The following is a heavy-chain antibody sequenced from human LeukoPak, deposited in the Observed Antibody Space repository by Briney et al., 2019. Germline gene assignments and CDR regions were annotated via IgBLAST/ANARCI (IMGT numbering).Heavy chain of an antibody. CDR3: ARVGGASSGWYGIDY. Sequence: PGGSLRLSCAASGFTISTYWMSWVRQAPGKGLEWVANTNQEGSEKYYVDSVKGRFTISKDNAKNSLYLQMNSLRAEDTAVYYCARVGGASSGWYGIDYWGQGTLVTVSS. CDR2: TNQEGSEK. J-gene: IGHJ4*02. CDR1: GFTISTYW. V-gene: IGHV3-7*01. D-gene: IGHD6-19*01.